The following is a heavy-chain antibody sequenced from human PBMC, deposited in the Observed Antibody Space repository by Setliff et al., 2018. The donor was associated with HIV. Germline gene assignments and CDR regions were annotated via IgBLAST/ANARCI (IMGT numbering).Heavy chain of an antibody. Sequence: PSETLSLTCTVSRDSINGHWWSLIRQPPGKGLEWTGSIHYSGITHYNPSLKSRLTMSVDTSKNQVSLKLTSVTAADTAVYYCARYKCINFACVGFDIWGQGTVVT. CDR1: RDSINGHW. V-gene: IGHV4-59*11. CDR3: ARYKCINFACVGFDI. CDR2: IHYSGIT. J-gene: IGHJ3*02. D-gene: IGHD3-9*01.